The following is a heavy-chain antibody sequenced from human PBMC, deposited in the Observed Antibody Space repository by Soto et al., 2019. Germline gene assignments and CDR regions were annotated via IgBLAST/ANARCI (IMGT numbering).Heavy chain of an antibody. D-gene: IGHD3-22*01. J-gene: IGHJ4*02. V-gene: IGHV3-23*01. CDR1: GFTFSSYA. Sequence: PGGSLRLSCAASGFTFSSYAMSWVRQAPGKGLEWVSAISGSGGSTYYADSVKGRFTISRDNSKNTLYLQMNSLRAEDTAVYYCAKDPSAYYYDSSGYYGPDYFDYWGQGT. CDR3: AKDPSAYYYDSSGYYGPDYFDY. CDR2: ISGSGGST.